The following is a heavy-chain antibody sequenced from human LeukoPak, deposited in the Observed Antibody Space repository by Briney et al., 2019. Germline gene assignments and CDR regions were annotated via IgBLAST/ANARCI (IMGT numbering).Heavy chain of an antibody. CDR1: GSTFSSYA. J-gene: IGHJ4*02. Sequence: PGGSLRLSCAASGSTFSSYAMSWVRQAPGKGLEWVSAISGSGGSTYYADSVKGRFTISRDNSKNTLYLQMNSLRAEDTAVYYCAKDVWFGELLKGFDYWGQGTLVTVSS. CDR2: ISGSGGST. V-gene: IGHV3-23*01. CDR3: AKDVWFGELLKGFDY. D-gene: IGHD3-10*01.